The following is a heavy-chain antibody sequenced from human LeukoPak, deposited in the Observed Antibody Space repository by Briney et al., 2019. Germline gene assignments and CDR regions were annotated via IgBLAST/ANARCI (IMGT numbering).Heavy chain of an antibody. CDR1: GFTFSSYW. J-gene: IGHJ3*02. CDR3: ARELRGYSYGDAFDI. Sequence: SGRSLRLSCAASGFTFSSYWMHWVRQAPGKGLVWVSRINSDGSSTSYADSVKGRFTISRDNAKNTLYLQMNSLRAEDTAVYYCARELRGYSYGDAFDIWGQGTMVTVSS. V-gene: IGHV3-74*01. CDR2: INSDGSST. D-gene: IGHD5-18*01.